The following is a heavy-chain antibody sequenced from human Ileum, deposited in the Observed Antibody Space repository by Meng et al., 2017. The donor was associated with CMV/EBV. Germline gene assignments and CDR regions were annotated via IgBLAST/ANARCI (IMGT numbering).Heavy chain of an antibody. CDR1: GFTFSNHW. J-gene: IGHJ4*02. V-gene: IGHV3-74*01. CDR2: ISTDGSTT. CDR3: GGGSSGWLNY. Sequence: GESLKISCAASGFTFSNHWMHWVRQGPGKGLVWVSRISTDGSTTSYADSVKGRFTISRDNAKNTVYLQMNSLRAEDTAVYYCGGGSSGWLNYWGQGTLVTVSS. D-gene: IGHD6-19*01.